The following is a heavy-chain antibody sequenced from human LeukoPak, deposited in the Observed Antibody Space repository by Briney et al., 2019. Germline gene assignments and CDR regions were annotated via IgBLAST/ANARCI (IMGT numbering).Heavy chain of an antibody. CDR1: GGSISSYY. V-gene: IGHV4-4*08. CDR2: THHSGNA. D-gene: IGHD3/OR15-3a*01. J-gene: IGHJ6*03. CDR3: ANNFGPYYYYYYMDV. Sequence: SETLSLTCTVSGGSISSYYWSWIRQPPGKGLEWIGYTHHSGNALYNPSLKSRVTISVDTSKNQFSLKLSSVTAADTAVYYCANNFGPYYYYYYMDVWGKGTTVTVSS.